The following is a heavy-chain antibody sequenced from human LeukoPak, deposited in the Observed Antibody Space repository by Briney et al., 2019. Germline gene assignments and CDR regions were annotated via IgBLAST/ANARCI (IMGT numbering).Heavy chain of an antibody. D-gene: IGHD5-18*01. Sequence: SETLSLTCTVSGGSVSSGNYYWSWIRQPPGKGLEWIGYIYYSGSTNYNPSLKSRVTISVDTSKNQFSLKLSSVTAADTAVYYCARDVDTAMVFWGQGTLVTVSS. V-gene: IGHV4-61*01. CDR3: ARDVDTAMVF. J-gene: IGHJ4*02. CDR1: GGSVSSGNYY. CDR2: IYYSGST.